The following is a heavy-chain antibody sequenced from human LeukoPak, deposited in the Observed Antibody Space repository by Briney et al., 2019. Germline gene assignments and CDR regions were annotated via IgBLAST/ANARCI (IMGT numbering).Heavy chain of an antibody. CDR2: IYPGDSDT. J-gene: IGHJ4*02. CDR1: GYSFNNYW. D-gene: IGHD1-26*01. Sequence: GESPKISCKGSGYSFNNYWIGWVRQKPGKGLEGMGIIYPGDSDTRYSPSFQGQVTISAETSIRPAYLQWSSLKASDTAMYYCSVGAITSRFNFWGQGTLVTVSS. V-gene: IGHV5-51*01. CDR3: SVGAITSRFNF.